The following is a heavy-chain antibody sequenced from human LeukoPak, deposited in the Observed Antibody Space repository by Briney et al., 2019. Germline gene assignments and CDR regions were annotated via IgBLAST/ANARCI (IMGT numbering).Heavy chain of an antibody. J-gene: IGHJ4*02. CDR1: GFAFRNYW. V-gene: IGHV3-74*01. CDR2: INPDGSTT. D-gene: IGHD3/OR15-3a*01. CDR3: ARTGLGMYSFDS. Sequence: GGSLRLSCVASGFAFRNYWMYWVRQGPGKGLVWLSRINPDGSTTTYADSVKGRSTISRDNANRMLSLHINSLRVEDTAVYYCARTGLGMYSFDSWGQGTLVTVSS.